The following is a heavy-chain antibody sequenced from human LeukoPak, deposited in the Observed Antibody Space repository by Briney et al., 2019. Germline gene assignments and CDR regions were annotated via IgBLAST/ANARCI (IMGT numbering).Heavy chain of an antibody. CDR3: ASLYYYDSSGYPLSAFDI. J-gene: IGHJ3*02. CDR1: GFTFSNYA. Sequence: GGSLRLSCAASGFTFSNYAMHWVRQAPGKGLEWVAVISYDGSNKYYADSVKGRFTISRDNSKNTLNLQMNSLRAEDTAVYYCASLYYYDSSGYPLSAFDIWGQGTMVTVSS. D-gene: IGHD3-22*01. V-gene: IGHV3-30*04. CDR2: ISYDGSNK.